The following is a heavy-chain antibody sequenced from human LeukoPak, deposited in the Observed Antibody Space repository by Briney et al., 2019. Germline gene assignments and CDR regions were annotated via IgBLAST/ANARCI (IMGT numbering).Heavy chain of an antibody. CDR3: ANYYDSSTFL. J-gene: IGHJ4*02. CDR2: INHSGST. CDR1: GGSSSGYY. D-gene: IGHD3-22*01. V-gene: IGHV4-34*01. Sequence: PSETLSLTCAVYGGSSSGYYWSWIRQPPGKGLEWIGEINHSGSTNYNPSLKSRVTISVDTSKNQFSLKLSSVTAADTAVYYCANYYDSSTFLWGQGTLVTVSS.